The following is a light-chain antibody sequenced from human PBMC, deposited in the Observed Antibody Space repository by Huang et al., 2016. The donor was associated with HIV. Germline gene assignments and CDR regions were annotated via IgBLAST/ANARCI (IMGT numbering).Light chain of an antibody. J-gene: IGKJ3*01. CDR2: AAS. V-gene: IGKV1-39*01. CDR1: QSISSY. CDR3: QQSYSNTFT. Sequence: DIQMTPSPSSLSASVGDRVIITFRASQSISSYLNGYQQQPGKAPNLMIYAASSLPSGVQSRCSGSGSGTDLTLTIRSLPPEDFATYYCQQSYSNTFTFGAGTKVDVK.